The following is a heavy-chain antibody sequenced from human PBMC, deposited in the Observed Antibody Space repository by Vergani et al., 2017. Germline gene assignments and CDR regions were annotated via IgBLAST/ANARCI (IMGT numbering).Heavy chain of an antibody. CDR3: ARHPLTGIAAAGSHFDY. D-gene: IGHD6-13*01. J-gene: IGHJ4*02. CDR1: GGSISSSSYY. CDR2: IYYSGST. V-gene: IGHV4-39*01. Sequence: LQLQESGPGLVKPSETLSLTCTVSGGSISSSSYYWGWIRQPPGKGLEWIGSIYYSGSTYYNPSLKSRVTISVDTSKNQFSLKLSSVTAADTAVYYCARHPLTGIAAAGSHFDYWGQGTLVTVSS.